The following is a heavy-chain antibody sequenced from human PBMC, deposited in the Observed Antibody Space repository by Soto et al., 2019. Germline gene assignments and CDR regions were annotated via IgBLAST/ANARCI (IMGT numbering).Heavy chain of an antibody. V-gene: IGHV1-69*01. J-gene: IGHJ3*02. D-gene: IGHD2-2*01. CDR3: AHFSVGGPARSGAFDI. CDR1: GGTFSNYA. CDR2: IIPMFGTA. Sequence: QVQLVQSGAEVKKPGSSVKVSCKASGGTFSNYAINWVRQAPGQGLEWMGGIIPMFGTANYAQNYQARVTITADESTSTAPMELSSLRSEDTAVYFCAHFSVGGPARSGAFDIWGQGTMVTVSS.